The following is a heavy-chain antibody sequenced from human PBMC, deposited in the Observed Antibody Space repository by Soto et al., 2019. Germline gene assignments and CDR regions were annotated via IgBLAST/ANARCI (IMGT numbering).Heavy chain of an antibody. D-gene: IGHD6-19*01. V-gene: IGHV1-2*04. Sequence: QVQLVQSGAEVKKPGASVKVSCKASGYTFTGYYMHWVRQAPGQGLEWMGWINPNSGGTNYAQKFQGWVTMTRDTSISTAYMELSRLRSDDTAVYYCARDPVRSGRGNWFDPWGQGTLVTVSS. CDR3: ARDPVRSGRGNWFDP. CDR1: GYTFTGYY. CDR2: INPNSGGT. J-gene: IGHJ5*02.